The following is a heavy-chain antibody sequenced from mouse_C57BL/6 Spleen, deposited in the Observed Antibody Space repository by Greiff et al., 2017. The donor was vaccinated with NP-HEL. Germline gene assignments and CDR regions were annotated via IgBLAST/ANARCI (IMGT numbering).Heavy chain of an antibody. CDR3: AREGDQGYFDV. D-gene: IGHD3-3*01. J-gene: IGHJ1*03. V-gene: IGHV1-80*01. CDR1: GYAFSSYW. CDR2: IYPGDGDT. Sequence: VQLQQSGAELVKPGASVKISCKASGYAFSSYWMNWVKQRPGKGLEWIGQIYPGDGDTNYNGKFKGKATLTADKSSTTAYMQLSSLTSEDSAVYCCAREGDQGYFDVWGTGTTVTVSS.